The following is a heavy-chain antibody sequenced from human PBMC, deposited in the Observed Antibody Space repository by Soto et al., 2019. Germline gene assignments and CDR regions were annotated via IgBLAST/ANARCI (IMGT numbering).Heavy chain of an antibody. CDR2: IWYDGSNK. CDR3: ARDKVTRYLDY. J-gene: IGHJ4*02. V-gene: IGHV3-33*01. Sequence: QVQLVESGGGVVQPGRSLRLSCAASGFAFSGYAMHWVRQAPGKGLEWVAIIWYDGSNKYYTESVNGRFTISRDNSKNTLDLQIISLRAEDTAVYYCARDKVTRYLDYWGQGTLVTVSS. D-gene: IGHD1-20*01. CDR1: GFAFSGYA.